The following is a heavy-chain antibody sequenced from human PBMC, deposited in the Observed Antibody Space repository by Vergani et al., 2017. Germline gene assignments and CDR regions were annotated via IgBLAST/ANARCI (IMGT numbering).Heavy chain of an antibody. Sequence: QLQLQESGPGLVKPSETLSLTCTVSGGSISSGSYYWSWIRQPAGKGLEWIGRIYTSGSTNYNPSLKSRVTISVDTSKNQFSLKLSSVTAADTAVYYCARDTVEMATDYFDYWGQGTLVTVSS. V-gene: IGHV4-61*02. J-gene: IGHJ4*02. CDR1: GGSISSGSYY. D-gene: IGHD5-24*01. CDR3: ARDTVEMATDYFDY. CDR2: IYTSGST.